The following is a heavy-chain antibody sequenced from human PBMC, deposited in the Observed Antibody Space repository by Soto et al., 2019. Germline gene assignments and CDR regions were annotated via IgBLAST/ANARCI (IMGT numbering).Heavy chain of an antibody. CDR3: ARSTKLRSNWLDP. J-gene: IGHJ5*02. D-gene: IGHD4-17*01. CDR2: INHSGST. Sequence: SETLSLTCAVYGGSFSGDDWSWIRQPPGKGLEWIGEINHSGSTNYNPSLKSRVTISVDTSKNQFSLKLSSVTAADTAVYYCARSTKLRSNWLDPWGQGTLVTVSS. CDR1: GGSFSGDD. V-gene: IGHV4-34*01.